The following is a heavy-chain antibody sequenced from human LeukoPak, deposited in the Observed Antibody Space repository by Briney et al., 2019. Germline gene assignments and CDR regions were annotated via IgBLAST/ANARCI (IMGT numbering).Heavy chain of an antibody. V-gene: IGHV3-21*01. CDR3: ARARRDGSGSFSCFDY. D-gene: IGHD5-24*01. CDR1: GFTFSSYS. Sequence: GGSLRLSCAASGFTFSSYSMNWVRQAPGKGLEWVSSISSSSSYIYYADSVKGRFTISRDNAKNSLYLQMTSLRAEDTAVYYCARARRDGSGSFSCFDYWGQGTLVTVSS. CDR2: ISSSSSYI. J-gene: IGHJ4*02.